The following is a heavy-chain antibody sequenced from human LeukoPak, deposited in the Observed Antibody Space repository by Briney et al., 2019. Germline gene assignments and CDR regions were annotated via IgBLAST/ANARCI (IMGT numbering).Heavy chain of an antibody. CDR2: ISGLGGGT. CDR3: AKNAEWELPEYYFDY. J-gene: IGHJ4*02. V-gene: IGHV3-23*01. D-gene: IGHD1-26*01. Sequence: GGSLRLSCAASGFTFSTYAMTWVRQAPGEGLEWVSTISGLGGGTYYADSVKGRFTISRVNSNNTLYLQMKSLRADDTAIYFCAKNAEWELPEYYFDYWGQGTLVTVPS. CDR1: GFTFSTYA.